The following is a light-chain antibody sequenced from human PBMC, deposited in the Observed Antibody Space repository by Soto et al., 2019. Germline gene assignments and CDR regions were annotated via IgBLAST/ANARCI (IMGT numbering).Light chain of an antibody. CDR2: AAS. CDR1: RDINNF. J-gene: IGKJ4*01. CDR3: QKYDDAPLT. V-gene: IGKV1-27*01. Sequence: DSQMTQSPSSLSASVGERVTITCRASRDINNFLAWYQQKPGKVPKLLIYAASTLQSGVPSRFSGSGSGTDFSLTISILQPEDVATYYCQKYDDAPLTFGGGTKVEIK.